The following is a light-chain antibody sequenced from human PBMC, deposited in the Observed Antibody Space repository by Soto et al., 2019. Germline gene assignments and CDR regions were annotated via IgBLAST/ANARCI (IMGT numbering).Light chain of an antibody. Sequence: QSVLTQPPSASGTPGQRVTISCSGSSSNIGSNPVSWYQHLPGTAPKVLIFTNNQRPSGVPDRVSGSKSGNTASLTISGLQAEDEADYYCSSYTTSAPYVFGSGTKLTVL. CDR1: SSNIGSNP. CDR3: SSYTTSAPYV. CDR2: TNN. V-gene: IGLV1-44*01. J-gene: IGLJ1*01.